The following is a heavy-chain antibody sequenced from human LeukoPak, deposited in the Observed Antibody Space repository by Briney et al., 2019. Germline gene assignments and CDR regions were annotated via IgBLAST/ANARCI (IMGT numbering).Heavy chain of an antibody. J-gene: IGHJ4*02. D-gene: IGHD3-10*01. CDR1: GYSINSDYY. CDR3: VRVYYYGSGSNFFDY. V-gene: IGHV4-38-2*02. CDR2: ISHSGTT. Sequence: SETLSLPCTVFGYSINSDYYWGWIRQPPEKGLEWIASISHSGTTYYNPSLRSRVSISVDTSKNQFSLKLSSVTAADTALYYCVRVYYYGSGSNFFDYWGQGTLVTVSS.